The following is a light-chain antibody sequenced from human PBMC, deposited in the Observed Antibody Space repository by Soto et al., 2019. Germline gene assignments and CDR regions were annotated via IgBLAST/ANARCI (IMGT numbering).Light chain of an antibody. CDR1: QSISRY. CDR3: QESHTSGT. Sequence: DIQMTQSPSSLSASVGDRVTITCRASQSISRYLNWYQQKPGKAPKLLIYAAFSLQSGVPSRFSGSGSGTDFTLTISSLQPEDFATYFCQESHTSGTFGQGTKLEI. V-gene: IGKV1-39*01. CDR2: AAF. J-gene: IGKJ2*01.